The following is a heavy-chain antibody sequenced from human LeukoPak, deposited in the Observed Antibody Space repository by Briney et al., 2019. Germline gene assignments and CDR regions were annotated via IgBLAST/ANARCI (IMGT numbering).Heavy chain of an antibody. J-gene: IGHJ4*02. CDR1: GFTFSSYW. D-gene: IGHD2-2*01. CDR2: IKQDGSEK. CDR3: AKSFSPASIVPFDF. V-gene: IGHV3-7*03. Sequence: GGSLRLSCAASGFTFSSYWMSWVRQAPGKGLEWVANIKQDGSEKYYVDSVKGRFTISRDNAKNSLYLQMNSLRAEDTAVYYCAKSFSPASIVPFDFWGQGTLVTVSS.